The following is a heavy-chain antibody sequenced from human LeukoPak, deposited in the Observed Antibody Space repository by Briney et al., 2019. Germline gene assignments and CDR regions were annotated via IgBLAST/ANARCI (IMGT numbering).Heavy chain of an antibody. CDR3: AKDREYCSSTSCYLDY. V-gene: IGHV3-48*01. CDR1: GFIFFSYS. J-gene: IGHJ4*02. Sequence: GGSLRLSCAASGFIFFSYSMNWVRQAPGKGLEWISYISSSSGTIYYADSVKGRFTISRDNAENSLYLQMNSLRAEDTAVYYCAKDREYCSSTSCYLDYWGQGTLVTVSS. D-gene: IGHD2-2*01. CDR2: ISSSSGTI.